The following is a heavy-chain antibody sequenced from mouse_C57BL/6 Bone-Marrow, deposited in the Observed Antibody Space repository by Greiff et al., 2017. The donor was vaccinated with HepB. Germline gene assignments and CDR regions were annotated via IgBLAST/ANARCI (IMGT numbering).Heavy chain of an antibody. D-gene: IGHD4-1*01. CDR3: AKKGLTGSHWYFDV. V-gene: IGHV2-5*01. CDR1: GFSLTSYG. J-gene: IGHJ1*03. CDR2: IWRGGST. Sequence: VQLQQSGPGLVQPSQSLSITCSVSGFSLTSYGVHWVRQSPGKGLEWLGVIWRGGSTDYNAAFMSRLSITKDNSKSQVFFKMNSLQADDTAIYYCAKKGLTGSHWYFDVWGTGTTVTVSS.